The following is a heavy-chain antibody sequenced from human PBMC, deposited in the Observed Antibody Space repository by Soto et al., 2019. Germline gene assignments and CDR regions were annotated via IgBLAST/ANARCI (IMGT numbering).Heavy chain of an antibody. J-gene: IGHJ4*02. CDR1: GFTFSSYG. V-gene: IGHV3-23*01. CDR2: SSATGAGT. Sequence: EVQLLESGGGLVQPGGSLRLSCAASGFTFSSYGMTWVRQAPGKGLEWVSFSSATGAGTYYADSVKGRFTISRDNSKNALYLLMPSLRADDTAVYYCAKDRRAGGNYGFYSDFWGQGALVIVSS. CDR3: AKDRRAGGNYGFYSDF. D-gene: IGHD1-7*01.